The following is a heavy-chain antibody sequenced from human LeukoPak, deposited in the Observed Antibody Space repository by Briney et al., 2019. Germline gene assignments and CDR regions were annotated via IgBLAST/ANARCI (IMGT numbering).Heavy chain of an antibody. Sequence: SETLPLTCTVSGGSISSYYWSWIRQPPGKGLEWIGYVHYTGSTNYIPSLKSRVIISVDTSKNQCSLKVRSVTAADTAVYYCARVGVGQTGGRLFDYWGQGTLVTVSS. CDR1: GGSISSYY. CDR2: VHYTGST. J-gene: IGHJ4*02. CDR3: ARVGVGQTGGRLFDY. D-gene: IGHD2-21*01. V-gene: IGHV4-59*12.